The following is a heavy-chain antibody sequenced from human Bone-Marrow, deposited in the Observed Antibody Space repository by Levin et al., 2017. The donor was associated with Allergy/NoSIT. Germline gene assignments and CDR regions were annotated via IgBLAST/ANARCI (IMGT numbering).Heavy chain of an antibody. CDR1: GGSISSYY. D-gene: IGHD6-13*01. CDR3: SRDRSVIASTGTHYFYGMDG. V-gene: IGHV4-59*01. CDR2: IYYSGST. Sequence: GSLRLSCTVSGGSISSYYWSWIRQPPGKGLEWIGYIYYSGSTNYNPSLKSRVTISVDTSKNQFSLKLSSVTAADTAVYYCSRDRSVIASTGTHYFYGMDGWGQGTTVTVSS. J-gene: IGHJ6*02.